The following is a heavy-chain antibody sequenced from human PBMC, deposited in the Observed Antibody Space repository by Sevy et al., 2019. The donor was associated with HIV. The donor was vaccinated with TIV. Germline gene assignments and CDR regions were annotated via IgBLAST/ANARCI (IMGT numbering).Heavy chain of an antibody. J-gene: IGHJ4*02. V-gene: IGHV3-53*01. Sequence: GGSLRLSCTASGFTVSSNYMSWVRQAPGKGLEWVSVLYSGGSTYYADSVKVRFTISRDNSKNMLYLQMNSLRAEDTAVYYCARVTVRGFDYWGQGTLVTVSS. CDR3: ARVTVRGFDY. D-gene: IGHD3-10*01. CDR2: LYSGGST. CDR1: GFTVSSNY.